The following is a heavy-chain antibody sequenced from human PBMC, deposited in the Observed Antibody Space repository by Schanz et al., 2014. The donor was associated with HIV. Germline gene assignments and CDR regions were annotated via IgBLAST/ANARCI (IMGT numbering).Heavy chain of an antibody. V-gene: IGHV4-59*06. CDR2: IYHSGST. CDR3: AREGMEQMVNILDV. Sequence: QVQLLESGPGLVKPSETLSLTCTVSGGSISTYHWSWIRRPAGKGLEWIGYIYHSGSTYYNPSLKTRVTISVDTSKNQFSLKLRSVTAADTAVYYCAREGMEQMVNILDVWGQGTRVNVSS. J-gene: IGHJ6*02. CDR1: GGSISTYH. D-gene: IGHD6-13*01.